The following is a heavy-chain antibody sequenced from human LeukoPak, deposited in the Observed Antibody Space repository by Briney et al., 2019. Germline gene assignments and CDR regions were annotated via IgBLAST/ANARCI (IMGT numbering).Heavy chain of an antibody. CDR2: IQYDGRNE. J-gene: IGHJ6*03. CDR3: AKEYFYGGGGYMDV. CDR1: GFTFNTYG. Sequence: TGGSLRLSCAASGFTFNTYGMHWVRQAPGKGLEWVAFIQYDGRNEYYGDSVKGRFTISRDNSRKMLYLRMNSLAAEDTAVYYCAKEYFYGGGGYMDVWGKGTTVTVSS. V-gene: IGHV3-30*02. D-gene: IGHD3-10*01.